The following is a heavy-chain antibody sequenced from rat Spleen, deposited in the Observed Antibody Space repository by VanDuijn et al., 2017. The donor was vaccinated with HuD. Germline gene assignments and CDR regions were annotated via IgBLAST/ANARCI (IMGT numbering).Heavy chain of an antibody. Sequence: EVQLVESGGGLVQPGRSLKLSCAASGFTFSNYHMAWVRQAPTKGLEWVASISSSGSDTYYRDSVKGRFTISRDNAKSTLSLQMDSLRSEDTATYYCARRHYGYTDYFDYWGQGVMVTVSS. CDR1: GFTFSNYH. CDR2: ISSSGSDT. CDR3: ARRHYGYTDYFDY. V-gene: IGHV5-25*01. D-gene: IGHD1-9*01. J-gene: IGHJ2*01.